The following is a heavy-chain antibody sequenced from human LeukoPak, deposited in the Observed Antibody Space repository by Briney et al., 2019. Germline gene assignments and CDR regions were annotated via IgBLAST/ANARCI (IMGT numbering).Heavy chain of an antibody. Sequence: PSETLSLTCNVSGGSISSNSYCWGWIRQPPGKGLEWIGSIYYTGTTYYNPSLKSRVTISVDTSKNQFSLRLSSVTAADTATYYCARHGSGGFPVSYYYYYGMDVWGQGTTVTVSS. J-gene: IGHJ6*02. CDR3: ARHGSGGFPVSYYYYYGMDV. D-gene: IGHD2-15*01. CDR1: GGSISSNSYC. CDR2: IYYTGTT. V-gene: IGHV4-39*01.